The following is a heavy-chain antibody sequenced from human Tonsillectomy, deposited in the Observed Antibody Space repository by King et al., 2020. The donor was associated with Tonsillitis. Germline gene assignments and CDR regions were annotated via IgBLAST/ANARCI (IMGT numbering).Heavy chain of an antibody. CDR2: IYYSDNT. J-gene: IGHJ5*02. CDR1: GGSISGGAYY. CDR3: ARYEGGVFGP. Sequence: VQLQESGPGLVKPSQTLSLTCTVSGGSISGGAYYWSWIRQHPGKGLEWIGYIYYSDNTFYNPSLKSRLTISVDTSKNQFSLTLSSVSAADTAIYYCARYEGGVFGPWGQGTLVTVSS. D-gene: IGHD2-15*01. V-gene: IGHV4-31*03.